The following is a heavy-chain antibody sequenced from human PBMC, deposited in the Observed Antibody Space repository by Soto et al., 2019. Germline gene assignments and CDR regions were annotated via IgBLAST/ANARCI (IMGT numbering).Heavy chain of an antibody. J-gene: IGHJ5*02. D-gene: IGHD5-12*01. Sequence: QVQLVESGGGVVQPGRSLRLSCAASGFIFRSYAMHWVRQAPGKGLEWVAVIPYDGSNKYYADSVKGRFTISRDNSKNTLYLQMNSLRAEDTAVYYCAREDGYSDYERNWFDPWGQGTLVTVSS. CDR2: IPYDGSNK. V-gene: IGHV3-30-3*01. CDR1: GFIFRSYA. CDR3: AREDGYSDYERNWFDP.